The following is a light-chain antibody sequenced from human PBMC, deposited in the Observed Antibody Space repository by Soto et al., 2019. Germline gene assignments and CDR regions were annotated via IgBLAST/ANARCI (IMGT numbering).Light chain of an antibody. V-gene: IGKV3-20*01. CDR3: QQYGSSSFT. CDR2: GAF. Sequence: EIVLTQSPGTLSLSPGERATLSCRASQSVSSSYLAWYQQKPGQAPRLLIYGAFSRATGIPDRFSGSGSGTDFTLTISRLEPEDFAVYYCQQYGSSSFTFGPGTKVDIK. J-gene: IGKJ3*01. CDR1: QSVSSSY.